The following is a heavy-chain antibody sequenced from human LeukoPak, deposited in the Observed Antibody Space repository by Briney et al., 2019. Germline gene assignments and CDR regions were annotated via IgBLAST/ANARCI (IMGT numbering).Heavy chain of an antibody. CDR3: AKERAGYTNPYYFDY. CDR1: GFTLITYA. Sequence: GACLRLSCAASGFTLITYAMSWVRQAPRKGLECVSTISGSGANTYYAISVRGPFTTSRDNSKNTLYLHTNSLRAEDTDVYYCAKERAGYTNPYYFDYWGQGTLVTVSS. CDR2: ISGSGANT. J-gene: IGHJ4*02. D-gene: IGHD3-16*02. V-gene: IGHV3-23*01.